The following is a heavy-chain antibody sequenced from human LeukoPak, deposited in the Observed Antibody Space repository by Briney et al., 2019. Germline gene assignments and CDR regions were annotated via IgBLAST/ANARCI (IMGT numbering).Heavy chain of an antibody. Sequence: ASVKVSCKASGYTFTGYYMHWVRQAPGQGLEWIGWINPNSGGTNYAQKFQGRVTMTRDTSISTAYMELSRLGSDDTAVYYCAREANCSSTSCPFDYWGQGTLVTVSS. D-gene: IGHD2-2*01. CDR2: INPNSGGT. V-gene: IGHV1-2*02. J-gene: IGHJ4*02. CDR1: GYTFTGYY. CDR3: AREANCSSTSCPFDY.